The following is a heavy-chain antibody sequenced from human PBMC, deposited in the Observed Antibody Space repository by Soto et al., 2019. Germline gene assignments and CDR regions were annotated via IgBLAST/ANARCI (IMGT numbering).Heavy chain of an antibody. D-gene: IGHD3-10*01. J-gene: IGHJ3*02. CDR1: GYTRTELS. V-gene: IGHV1-24*01. CDR3: ATTYLVEAFDI. CDR2: FDPEQGKI. Sequence: QVQLVQSGAEVKKPGASVKVSCKVSGYTRTELSIHWVRQAPGKGLEWMGGFDPEQGKIIYAQKFLGRVSMTEDTSTDTGYMELSSLRSVDTALYYCATTYLVEAFDIWGQGTMVSVSS.